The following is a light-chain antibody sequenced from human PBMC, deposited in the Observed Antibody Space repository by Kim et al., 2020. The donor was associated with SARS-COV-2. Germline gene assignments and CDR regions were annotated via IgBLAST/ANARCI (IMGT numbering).Light chain of an antibody. V-gene: IGKV3D-15*01. Sequence: SNKLAGYQQKPGQAPSLLIYDASSRAAGIPDRFRGRGSGTEFTLTITSLQPEDSAVYYCQQFKDWPPLTFGGGTKVDIK. CDR3: QQFKDWPPLT. CDR1: SNK. CDR2: DAS. J-gene: IGKJ4*01.